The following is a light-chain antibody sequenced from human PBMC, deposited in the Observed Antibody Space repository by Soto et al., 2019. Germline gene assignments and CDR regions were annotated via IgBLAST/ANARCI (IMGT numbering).Light chain of an antibody. V-gene: IGKV1-5*01. J-gene: IGKJ1*01. Sequence: DMQMTQSPFTLSASVGDRVTITCRASQSVSTRLAWHQQKPGKAPKVLIYDASNLETGVPSRFSGSGSGREFTLTISSLQPDDFATYYCQQYYDYPWTFGQGTKVDIK. CDR3: QQYYDYPWT. CDR1: QSVSTR. CDR2: DAS.